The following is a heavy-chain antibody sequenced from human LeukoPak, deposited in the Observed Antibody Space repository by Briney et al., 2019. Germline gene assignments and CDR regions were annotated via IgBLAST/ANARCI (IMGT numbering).Heavy chain of an antibody. V-gene: IGHV4-59*11. J-gene: IGHJ6*04. Sequence: SETLSLTCTGSGGSISSHYWSWIRQPPGKGLEWIGYIYYSGSTNYNPSLKSRVTISVDTSKNQFSLKLSSVTAAGTAVYYCARDFSRWFGELSGMDVWGKGTTVTVSS. CDR3: ARDFSRWFGELSGMDV. D-gene: IGHD3-10*01. CDR2: IYYSGST. CDR1: GGSISSHY.